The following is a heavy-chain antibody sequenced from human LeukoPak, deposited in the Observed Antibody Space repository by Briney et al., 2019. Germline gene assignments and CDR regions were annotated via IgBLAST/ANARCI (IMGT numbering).Heavy chain of an antibody. Sequence: GGSLRLSCAASGFTLSSYAMSWVRQGPGKGLEWVSAISVSGNTYHADSVKGRFTISRDSSKNTLYLQMNSLRAEDTAVYYCVRDYGGSSPFDYWGQGTLVTVSS. CDR3: VRDYGGSSPFDY. D-gene: IGHD4-23*01. CDR2: ISVSGNT. J-gene: IGHJ4*02. V-gene: IGHV3-23*01. CDR1: GFTLSSYA.